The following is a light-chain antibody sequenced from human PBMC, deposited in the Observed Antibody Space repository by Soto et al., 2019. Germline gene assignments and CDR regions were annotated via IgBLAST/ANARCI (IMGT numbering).Light chain of an antibody. J-gene: IGKJ5*01. CDR1: PSVAGN. CDR2: GAS. Sequence: EIVMTQSPATLSVSPGERATLSCRASPSVAGNLAWYQKRPGQAARLLISGASTRATGIPARFSGSGSGTEFTLTISSRQSEDFAVYSCQQYNNWPPFTFGHGTRLEI. CDR3: QQYNNWPPFT. V-gene: IGKV3-15*01.